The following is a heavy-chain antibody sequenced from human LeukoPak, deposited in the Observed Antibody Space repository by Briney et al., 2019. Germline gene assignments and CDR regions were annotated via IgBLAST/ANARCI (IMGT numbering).Heavy chain of an antibody. V-gene: IGHV1-18*01. CDR1: GCTFTSYG. CDR3: ARDPRRYCSGGSCYSYFDY. Sequence: ASVKVSCKASGCTFTSYGISWVRQAPGQGLEWMGWISAYNGNTNYAQKLQGRVTMTTDTSTSTAYMELRSLRSDDTAVYYCARDPRRYCSGGSCYSYFDYWGQGTLVTVSS. D-gene: IGHD2-15*01. J-gene: IGHJ4*02. CDR2: ISAYNGNT.